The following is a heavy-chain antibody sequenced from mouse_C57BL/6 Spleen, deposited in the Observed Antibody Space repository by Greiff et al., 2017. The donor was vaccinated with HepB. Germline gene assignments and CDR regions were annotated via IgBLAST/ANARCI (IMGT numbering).Heavy chain of an antibody. V-gene: IGHV1-55*01. CDR2: IYPGSGST. CDR1: GYTFTSYW. D-gene: IGHD1-1*01. CDR3: AREGIYYGSSYVSWFAY. Sequence: QVQLQQPGAELVKPGASVKMSCKASGYTFTSYWITWVKQRPGQGLEWIGDIYPGSGSTNYNEKFKSKATLTVDTSSSTAYMQLSSLTSEDSAVYYCAREGIYYGSSYVSWFAYWGQGTLVTVSA. J-gene: IGHJ3*01.